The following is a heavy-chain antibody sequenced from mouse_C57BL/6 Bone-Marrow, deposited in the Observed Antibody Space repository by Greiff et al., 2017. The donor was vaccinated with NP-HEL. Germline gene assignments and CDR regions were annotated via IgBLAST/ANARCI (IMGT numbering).Heavy chain of an antibody. V-gene: IGHV1-80*01. CDR3: ARRGRDSYAMDY. J-gene: IGHJ4*01. CDR2: IYPGDGDT. Sequence: QVQLQQSGAELVKPGASVKISCKASGYAFISYWMNWVKQRPGKGLEWIGQIYPGDGDTNYNGKFKGKATLTADKSSSTAYMQLSSLTSEDSAVYFCARRGRDSYAMDYWGQGTSVTVSS. CDR1: GYAFISYW. D-gene: IGHD3-3*01.